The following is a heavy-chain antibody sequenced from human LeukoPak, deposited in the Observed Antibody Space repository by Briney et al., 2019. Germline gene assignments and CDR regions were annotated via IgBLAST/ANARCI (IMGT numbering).Heavy chain of an antibody. CDR3: ASDHSSGWPGSLDY. CDR2: ISYDGSNK. CDR1: GFTFSSYA. Sequence: PGGSLRLSCAASGFTFSSYAMHWVRQAPGKGLEWVAVISYDGSNKYYADSVKGRFTISRDNSKNTLYLQMNSLRAEDTAVYYCASDHSSGWPGSLDYWGQGILVTVSS. J-gene: IGHJ4*02. D-gene: IGHD6-19*01. V-gene: IGHV3-30-3*01.